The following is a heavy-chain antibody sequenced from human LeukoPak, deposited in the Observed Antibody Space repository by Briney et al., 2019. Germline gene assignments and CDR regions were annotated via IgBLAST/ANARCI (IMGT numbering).Heavy chain of an antibody. D-gene: IGHD3-10*01. Sequence: SVKVSCKASGGTFSSYAISWVRQAPGQGLEWMGGIIPIFGTANYAQKFQGRVTITADESTSTAYMELSSLRSEDTAVYYCAKDLVRVTVRGVKWGQGTLVTVSS. CDR2: IIPIFGTA. CDR1: GGTFSSYA. CDR3: AKDLVRVTVRGVK. J-gene: IGHJ4*02. V-gene: IGHV1-69*13.